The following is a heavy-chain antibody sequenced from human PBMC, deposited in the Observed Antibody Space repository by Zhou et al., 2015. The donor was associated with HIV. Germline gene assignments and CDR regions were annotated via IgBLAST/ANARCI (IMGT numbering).Heavy chain of an antibody. CDR3: ARDPYGSGSYRWYDP. D-gene: IGHD3-10*01. J-gene: IGHJ5*02. Sequence: QVQLVQSGAEVKRPGSSVKVSCKASGATFSSYAISWVRQAPGQGLEWMGWISAYNGNTNYAQKLQGRVTMTTDTSTSTGYMELRSLTSDDTAVYYCARDPYGSGSYRWYDPWGQGTLVIVSS. V-gene: IGHV1-18*01. CDR2: ISAYNGNT. CDR1: GATFSSYA.